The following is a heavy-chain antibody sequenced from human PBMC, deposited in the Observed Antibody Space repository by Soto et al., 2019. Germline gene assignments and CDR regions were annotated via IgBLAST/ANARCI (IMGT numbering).Heavy chain of an antibody. V-gene: IGHV1-58*01. CDR2: IVVGSGNT. J-gene: IGHJ6*02. Sequence: QMQLVQSGPEVKKPGTSVKVSCKASGFTFTSSAVQWVRQARGQRLEWIGWIVVGSGNTNYAQKFQERVTITRDMSTSTAYLELSSLRSEDTAVYYCAAEDEGYYYYYGMDVWGQGTTVTVSS. CDR1: GFTFTSSA. CDR3: AAEDEGYYYYYGMDV.